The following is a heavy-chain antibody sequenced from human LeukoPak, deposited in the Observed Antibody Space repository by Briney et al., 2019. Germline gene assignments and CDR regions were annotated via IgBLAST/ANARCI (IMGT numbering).Heavy chain of an antibody. CDR3: VRTTYGDY. D-gene: IGHD1-1*01. Sequence: EGSLRLSCAASGFTLSTYWMTWVRQAPRKGLEWVAAVKPDGSEKYYVDSVKGRFTISRDNAKNSLYLQLSSLRAEDTAVYYCVRTTYGDYWGQGTLVTVSS. CDR2: VKPDGSEK. V-gene: IGHV3-7*02. CDR1: GFTLSTYW. J-gene: IGHJ4*02.